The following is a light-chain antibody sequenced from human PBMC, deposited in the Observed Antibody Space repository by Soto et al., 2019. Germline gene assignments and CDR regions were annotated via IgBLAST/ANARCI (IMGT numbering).Light chain of an antibody. CDR3: QQYYSTPYT. Sequence: DIVMTQSPDSLAVSLGERATINCESSQSVLYNSGNKNHLAWYQMKPGQPPKPLIYWATAREFGVPDRFSGSGSGTNFTLTISSLQAEDVALYYCQQYYSTPYTFGQGTRLEIK. J-gene: IGKJ2*01. CDR2: WAT. CDR1: QSVLYNSGNKNH. V-gene: IGKV4-1*01.